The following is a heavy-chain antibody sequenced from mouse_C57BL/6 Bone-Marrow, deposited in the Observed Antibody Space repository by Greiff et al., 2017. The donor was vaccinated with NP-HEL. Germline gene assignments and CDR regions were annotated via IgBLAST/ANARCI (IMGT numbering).Heavy chain of an antibody. V-gene: IGHV1-81*01. J-gene: IGHJ4*01. CDR2: IYPRSGNT. CDR3: ARSGYYSSSYGYAMDF. CDR1: GYTFTSYG. D-gene: IGHD1-1*01. Sequence: QVQLQQSGAELARPGASLKLSCKASGYTFTSYGISWVKQRTGQGLEWIGEIYPRSGNTYYTENIKGQAILTADKSSSTAYMELRRLTTEDSEVYFCARSGYYSSSYGYAMDFGDRGTSVTVTS.